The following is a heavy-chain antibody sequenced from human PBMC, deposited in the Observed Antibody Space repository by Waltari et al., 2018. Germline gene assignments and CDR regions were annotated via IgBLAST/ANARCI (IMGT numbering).Heavy chain of an antibody. V-gene: IGHV3-30*02. D-gene: IGHD1-1*01. CDR2: RSYDGSKE. Sequence: QVHLVESGGGVVQPGGSLRLSCAAPGFNFTLFGMHWVRQAPGKGLELVSFRSYDGSKENEADSLKGRFTMSRDNSKKMLYVQMNNLRAEDSAVYYCVKGNEIDYWGQGTLVTVSS. CDR3: VKGNEIDY. CDR1: GFNFTLFG. J-gene: IGHJ4*02.